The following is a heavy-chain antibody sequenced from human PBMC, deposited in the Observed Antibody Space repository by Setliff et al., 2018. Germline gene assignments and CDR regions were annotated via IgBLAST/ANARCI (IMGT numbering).Heavy chain of an antibody. CDR1: GFTFGAYT. V-gene: IGHV3-23*05. CDR2: VDQGANT. CDR3: ATLSKDLNY. D-gene: IGHD3-3*01. Sequence: GGSLRLSCVASGFTFGAYTLTWVRQAPGKGLEFVSGVDQGANTYYGDSVKGRFTISRDNSQNTVYLQMNSLTAEDTAMYYCATLSKDLNYWGQGTLVTVSS. J-gene: IGHJ4*02.